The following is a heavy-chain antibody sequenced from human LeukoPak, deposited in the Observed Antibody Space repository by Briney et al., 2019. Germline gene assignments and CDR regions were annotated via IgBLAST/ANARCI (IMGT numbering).Heavy chain of an antibody. CDR1: GGSISSSSHY. CDR3: ARRKFNYIVDY. D-gene: IGHD5-24*01. V-gene: IGHV4-39*01. J-gene: IGHJ4*02. CDR2: IYYSGST. Sequence: SETLSLTCTVSGGSISSSSHYWGWIRQPPGKGLEWIGGIYYSGSTYYNPSLKSRVTISIDTSENQFSLKLSSVTAADTAVYYCARRKFNYIVDYWGQGTLVTVSS.